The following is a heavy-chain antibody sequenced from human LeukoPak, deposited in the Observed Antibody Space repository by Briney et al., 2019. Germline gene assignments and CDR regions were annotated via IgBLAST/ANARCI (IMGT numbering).Heavy chain of an antibody. J-gene: IGHJ4*02. CDR3: ASLNTAMGTFDY. CDR2: IYYSGST. D-gene: IGHD5-18*01. V-gene: IGHV4-59*01. CDR1: GGSISSYY. Sequence: SETLSLTCTVSGGSISSYYWSWIRQPPGKGLEWIGYIYYSGSTNYNPSLKSRVTISVDTSKNQFSLKPSSVTAADTAVYYCASLNTAMGTFDYWGQGTLVTVSS.